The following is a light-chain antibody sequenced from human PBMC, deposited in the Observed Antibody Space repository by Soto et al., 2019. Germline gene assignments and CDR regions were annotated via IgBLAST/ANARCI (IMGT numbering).Light chain of an antibody. J-gene: IGLJ1*01. CDR1: SSDIGAYNF. CDR3: SSYTIIPADV. CDR2: DVS. Sequence: QSVLTQPASVSGSPGQSITISCTGTSSDIGAYNFVSWYQQHPGKAPKLMIYDVSNRPSGVSNRFSGSKSGDTASLTISGLQALHEADYYCSSYTIIPADVFVTWTKVTVL. V-gene: IGLV2-14*03.